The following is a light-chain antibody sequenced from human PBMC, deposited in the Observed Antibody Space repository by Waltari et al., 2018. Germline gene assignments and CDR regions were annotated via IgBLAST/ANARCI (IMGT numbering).Light chain of an antibody. CDR2: KAS. CDR1: QSISSR. CDR3: QQYNSYPWT. V-gene: IGKV1-5*03. Sequence: IQMTQYPSTLSASVGDRVTITCRASQSISSRLAGYQQKPGKAPKLLIYKASSLESGVPSRFSGSESGTEFTLTISSLQPDDFATYYCQQYNSYPWTFGQGTKVEIK. J-gene: IGKJ1*01.